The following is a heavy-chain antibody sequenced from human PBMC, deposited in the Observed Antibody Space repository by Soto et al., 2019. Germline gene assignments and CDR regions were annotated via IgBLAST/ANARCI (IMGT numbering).Heavy chain of an antibody. CDR2: IIPIFGTA. Sequence: SVKVSCKASGGTFSSYAISWVRQAPGQGLEWMGGIIPIFGTANYAQKFQGRVTITADESTSTAYMELSSLRSEDTAVYYCARLVFSGYAPFDYWGQGTLVTVSS. CDR1: GGTFSSYA. D-gene: IGHD5-12*01. V-gene: IGHV1-69*13. CDR3: ARLVFSGYAPFDY. J-gene: IGHJ4*02.